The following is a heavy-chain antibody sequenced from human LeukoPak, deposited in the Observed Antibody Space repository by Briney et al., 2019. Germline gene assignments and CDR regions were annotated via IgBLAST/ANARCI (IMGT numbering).Heavy chain of an antibody. Sequence: GGSLRLSCAASAFIFSSYGMHWVRQAPGKGLEWVAYIQYDGSNKQYADSVRGRFSISRDSSKNVLYLQMNSLRAEDTAVYYCAKEGDWNDVTLMDVWGKGTTVTISS. CDR2: IQYDGSNK. J-gene: IGHJ6*03. D-gene: IGHD1-1*01. V-gene: IGHV3-30*02. CDR1: AFIFSSYG. CDR3: AKEGDWNDVTLMDV.